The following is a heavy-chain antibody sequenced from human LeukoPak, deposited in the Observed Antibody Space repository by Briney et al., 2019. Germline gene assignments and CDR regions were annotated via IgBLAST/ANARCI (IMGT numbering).Heavy chain of an antibody. D-gene: IGHD5-12*01. V-gene: IGHV1-18*01. CDR1: GYTFNNYG. CDR2: ISGNNDNT. CDR3: ARGRGGDSGYDEFDY. J-gene: IGHJ4*02. Sequence: ASVKVSCKASGYTFNNYGITWVRQAPGQGLEWMGWISGNNDNTNYAQKLQGRVIMTTDTSTTTAYMELRGLRSDDTAVYYCARGRGGDSGYDEFDYWGQGTLVTVSS.